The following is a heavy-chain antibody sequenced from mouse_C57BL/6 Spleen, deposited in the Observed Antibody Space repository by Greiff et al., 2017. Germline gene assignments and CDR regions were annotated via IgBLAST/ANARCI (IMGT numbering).Heavy chain of an antibody. CDR1: GYAFSSSW. D-gene: IGHD1-1*01. J-gene: IGHJ2*01. CDR3: ARGDYGSSSDY. Sequence: VQVVESGPELVRPGASVKISCKASGYAFSSSWMNWVKQRPGKGLEWIGRIYPGDGDTNYNGKFKGKATLTADKSSSTAYMQLSSLTSEDSAVYFCARGDYGSSSDYWGQGTTLTVSS. CDR2: IYPGDGDT. V-gene: IGHV1-82*01.